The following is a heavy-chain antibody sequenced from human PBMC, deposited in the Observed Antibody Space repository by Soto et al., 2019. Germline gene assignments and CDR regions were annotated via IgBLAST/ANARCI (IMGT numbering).Heavy chain of an antibody. CDR2: IRSKAYGGTT. J-gene: IGHJ4*02. CDR1: GFTFGDYA. V-gene: IGHV3-49*04. CDR3: TRCSGWYEDYYFDY. D-gene: IGHD6-19*01. Sequence: GGSLRLSCTASGFTFGDYAMSWVRQAPGKGLEWVGFIRSKAYGGTTEYAASVKGRFTISRDDSKSIAYLQMNSLKTEDTAVYYCTRCSGWYEDYYFDYWGQGTLVTVSS.